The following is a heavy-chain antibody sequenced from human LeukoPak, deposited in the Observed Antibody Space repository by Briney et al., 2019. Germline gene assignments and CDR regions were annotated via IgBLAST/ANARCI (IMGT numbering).Heavy chain of an antibody. CDR3: ARVSESSGGWYAYNWFDP. CDR2: IYTSGST. D-gene: IGHD6-19*01. V-gene: IGHV4-4*07. J-gene: IGHJ5*02. Sequence: GSXXSYYXXXIRQPAXKGLXXXXRIYTSGSTNYNPSLRRRVTMSVDTSKNQFSLKLSSVTAADTAVYYCARVSESSGGWYAYNWFDPWGQGTLVTVSS. CDR1: GSXXSYY.